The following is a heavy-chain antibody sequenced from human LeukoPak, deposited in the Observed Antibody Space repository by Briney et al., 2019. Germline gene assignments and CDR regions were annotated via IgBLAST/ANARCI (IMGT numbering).Heavy chain of an antibody. Sequence: SQTLSLTCTVSGGSISSGGYSWSWIRQHPGKGLEWIGYIYYSGSTYYNPSLKSRVTISVDTSKNQFSLKLSSVTAADTAVYYCARSSNYYDSSGYYPFDYWGQGTLVTVSS. CDR2: IYYSGST. J-gene: IGHJ4*02. CDR1: GGSISSGGYS. CDR3: ARSSNYYDSSGYYPFDY. V-gene: IGHV4-31*03. D-gene: IGHD3-22*01.